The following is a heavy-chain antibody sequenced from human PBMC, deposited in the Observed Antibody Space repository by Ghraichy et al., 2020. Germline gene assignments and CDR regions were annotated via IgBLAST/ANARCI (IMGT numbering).Heavy chain of an antibody. V-gene: IGHV2-5*02. CDR1: GFSLSTSGVG. J-gene: IGHJ4*02. Sequence: SGPTLVKPTQTLTLTCTFSGFSLSTSGVGVGWIRQPPGKALEWLALIYWDDDKRYSPSLKSRLTITKDTSKNQVVLTMTNMDPVDTATYYCAHRDKMATMDFFDYWGQGTLVTVSS. CDR3: AHRDKMATMDFFDY. CDR2: IYWDDDK. D-gene: IGHD5-24*01.